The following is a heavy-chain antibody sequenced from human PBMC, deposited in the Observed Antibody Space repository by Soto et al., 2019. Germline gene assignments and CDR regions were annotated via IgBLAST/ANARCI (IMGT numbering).Heavy chain of an antibody. CDR2: IYHSGAT. D-gene: IGHD2-15*01. Sequence: QVQLQESGPGLVKPSGTLSLTCAVSGASISSTNWWSWVRQAPGEGSEWIGEIYHSGATNYNPSLKSRVIISMDTSKNQLSLSLDSVTAADTAVYFCARHIAVPTTRGFDYWGQGTLVTVSS. J-gene: IGHJ4*02. CDR1: GASISSTNW. V-gene: IGHV4-4*02. CDR3: ARHIAVPTTRGFDY.